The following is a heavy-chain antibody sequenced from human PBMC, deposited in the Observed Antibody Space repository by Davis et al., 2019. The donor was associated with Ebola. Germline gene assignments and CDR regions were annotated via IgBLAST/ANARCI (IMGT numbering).Heavy chain of an antibody. CDR2: IWYDGSNK. J-gene: IGHJ6*02. V-gene: IGHV3-30*19. D-gene: IGHD3-22*01. CDR3: ARDRYYYDSSGYYYYGMDV. Sequence: GESLKISCAASGFTFSSYGMHWVSQAPGKGLEWVAVIWYDGSNKYYADSVKGRFTISRDNSKNTLYLQMNSLRAEDTAVYYCARDRYYYDSSGYYYYGMDVWGQGTTVTVSS. CDR1: GFTFSSYG.